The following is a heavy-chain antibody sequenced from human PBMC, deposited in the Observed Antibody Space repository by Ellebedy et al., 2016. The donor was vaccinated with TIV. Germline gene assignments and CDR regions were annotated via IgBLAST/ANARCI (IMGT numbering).Heavy chain of an antibody. Sequence: GESLKISCAASGFSFGDYYMIWIRQSPGKGLEWISYINSGSSYTNYADSVKGRFTISRDDAKNSLFLQMDGLRAEDTAVYYCARVLGISAAGPFDYWGQGTLATVSS. V-gene: IGHV3-11*06. CDR3: ARVLGISAAGPFDY. CDR2: INSGSSYT. D-gene: IGHD6-13*01. CDR1: GFSFGDYY. J-gene: IGHJ4*02.